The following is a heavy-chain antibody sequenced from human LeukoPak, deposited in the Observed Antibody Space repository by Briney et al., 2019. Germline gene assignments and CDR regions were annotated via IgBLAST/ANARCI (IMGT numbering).Heavy chain of an antibody. CDR3: AADRIVGATEGVFDY. V-gene: IGHV1-58*02. D-gene: IGHD1-26*01. CDR1: GFTFTSSA. J-gene: IGHJ4*02. CDR2: IVVGSGNT. Sequence: SVKVSCKASGFTFTSSAMQWVRQARGQRLEWIGWIVVGSGNTNYAQKFQERVTITRDMSTSTAYMELSSLRSEDTAVYYCAADRIVGATEGVFDYWGQGTLVTVSS.